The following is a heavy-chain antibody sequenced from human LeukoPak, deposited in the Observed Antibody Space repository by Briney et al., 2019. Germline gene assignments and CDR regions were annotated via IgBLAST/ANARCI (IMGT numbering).Heavy chain of an antibody. J-gene: IGHJ3*02. V-gene: IGHV4-4*07. Sequence: SETLSLTCTVPGGPISSYYWSWIRQPAGKGLEWIGRIYTSGSINYNPSLKSRVTMSVDTSKNQFSLKLSSVTAADTAVYYCARHLYCSSTSCYFGAFDIWGQGTMVTVSS. CDR2: IYTSGSI. D-gene: IGHD2-2*01. CDR3: ARHLYCSSTSCYFGAFDI. CDR1: GGPISSYY.